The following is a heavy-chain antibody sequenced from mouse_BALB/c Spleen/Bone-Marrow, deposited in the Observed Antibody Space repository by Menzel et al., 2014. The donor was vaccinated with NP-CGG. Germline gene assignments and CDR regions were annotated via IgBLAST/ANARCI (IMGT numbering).Heavy chain of an antibody. D-gene: IGHD2-4*01. J-gene: IGHJ2*01. CDR3: ARPPYYEHDGWN. V-gene: IGHV5-9-1*01. Sequence: EVMLVESGGGLVKPGGSLKLSCAASGFTFSTYAMSWIRQTPEKRLEWVATISSGGTYIYYPDSVKGRFAISRDNAKNTLYLQMSSLRSEDTAMYHCARPPYYEHDGWNWGQGTTLTVSS. CDR2: ISSGGTYI. CDR1: GFTFSTYA.